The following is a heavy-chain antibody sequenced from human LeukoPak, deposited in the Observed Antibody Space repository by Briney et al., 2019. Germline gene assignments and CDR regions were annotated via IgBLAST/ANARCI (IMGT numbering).Heavy chain of an antibody. V-gene: IGHV3-74*01. J-gene: IGHJ3*01. CDR1: GFTFSNYW. CDR2: IKPDGSST. D-gene: IGHD4-11*01. Sequence: PGGSLRLSCAASGFTFSNYWMYCVRQAPGKRLVWVSRIKPDGSSTSYADSVKGRFTISRDNAKNTLYLQMNSLRAEDTAVYYCATLVTFGAFDVWGQGTVVTVSS. CDR3: ATLVTFGAFDV.